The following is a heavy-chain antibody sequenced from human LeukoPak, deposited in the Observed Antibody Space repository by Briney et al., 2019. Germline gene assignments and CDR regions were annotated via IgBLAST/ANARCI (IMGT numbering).Heavy chain of an antibody. CDR3: ASYPLPNCSGGSCYN. J-gene: IGHJ4*02. Sequence: GESLKISCKGSGYSFTSYWISWVRQMPGKGLEWMGRIDPSDSYTNYSPSFQGHVTISADKSISTAYLQWSSLKASDTAMYYCASYPLPNCSGGSCYNWGQGTLVTVPS. D-gene: IGHD2-15*01. CDR2: IDPSDSYT. V-gene: IGHV5-10-1*01. CDR1: GYSFTSYW.